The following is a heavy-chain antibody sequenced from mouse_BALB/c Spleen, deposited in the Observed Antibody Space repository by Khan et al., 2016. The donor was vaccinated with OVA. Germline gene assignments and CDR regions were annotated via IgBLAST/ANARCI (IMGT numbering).Heavy chain of an antibody. V-gene: IGHV9-3-1*01. CDR1: GYTFTNYG. CDR3: ARPPYFSYVMVY. D-gene: IGHD2-10*01. J-gene: IGHJ4*01. Sequence: LVESGPELKKPGETVKISCKASGYTFTNYGLNWVKQAPGKGLQWMGWINTNTGEPTYAVDFKGRFAFSLETSASTAYLQINNLKNEDTATYFCARPPYFSYVMVYWGQGTSFTVSS. CDR2: INTNTGEP.